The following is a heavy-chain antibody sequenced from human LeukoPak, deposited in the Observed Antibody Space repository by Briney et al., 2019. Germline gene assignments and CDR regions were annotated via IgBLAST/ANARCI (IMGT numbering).Heavy chain of an antibody. CDR1: GGTFSSYA. V-gene: IGHV1-69*05. J-gene: IGHJ5*02. CDR3: ARGVTYYYGSGSGEGFDP. D-gene: IGHD3-10*01. CDR2: IIPIFGTA. Sequence: SVKLSCKASGGTFSSYAISWVRQAPGQGLEWMGGIIPIFGTANYAQKFQGRVTITTDESTSTAYMELSSLRSEDTAVYYCARGVTYYYGSGSGEGFDPWGQGTLVTVSS.